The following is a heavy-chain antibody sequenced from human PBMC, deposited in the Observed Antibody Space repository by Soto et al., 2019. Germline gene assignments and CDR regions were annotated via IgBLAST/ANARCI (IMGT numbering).Heavy chain of an antibody. CDR3: ERSIVVVTALDY. J-gene: IGHJ4*02. Sequence: QVQLVQSGAEEKKPGASVKVSCKASGYTFTSYAMHWVRQAPGQRLEWMGGFNAGNGNTKSSQKFQGRVTITRDTAASRAYMTLLSLRSEDRAVYYCERSIVVVTALDYWGQGTLVTVSS. CDR1: GYTFTSYA. CDR2: FNAGNGNT. V-gene: IGHV1-3*05. D-gene: IGHD2-21*02.